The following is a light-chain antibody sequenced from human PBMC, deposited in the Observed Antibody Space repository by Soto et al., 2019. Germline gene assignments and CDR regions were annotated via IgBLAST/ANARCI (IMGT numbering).Light chain of an antibody. J-gene: IGKJ5*01. CDR1: QSVSSTY. CDR3: QQYGSSIT. CDR2: GAS. V-gene: IGKV3-20*01. Sequence: EIVLTQSPGTLSLSPGERATLSCRASQSVSSTYLAWHQQKPGQAPRLLIYGASGRATGIPDRFSGSGSGTDFTLTISRLEPEDFAVYYCQQYGSSITFGQGTRLEIK.